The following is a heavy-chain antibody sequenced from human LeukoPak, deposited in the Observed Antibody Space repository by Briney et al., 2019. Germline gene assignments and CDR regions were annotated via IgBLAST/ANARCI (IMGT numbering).Heavy chain of an antibody. V-gene: IGHV4-34*01. CDR2: INHSGST. J-gene: IGHJ3*02. CDR1: GGSFSGYY. Sequence: NPSETLSLTCAVYGGSFSGYYWSWIRQPPGKGLEWIGEINHSGSTNYNPSLKSRVTISVDTSKNQFSLKLSSVTAADTAVYYCARVSSNNWYNERGAFDIWGQGTMVTVSS. D-gene: IGHD6-13*01. CDR3: ARVSSNNWYNERGAFDI.